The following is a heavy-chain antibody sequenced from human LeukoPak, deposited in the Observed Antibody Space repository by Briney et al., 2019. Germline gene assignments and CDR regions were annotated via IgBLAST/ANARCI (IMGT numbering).Heavy chain of an antibody. CDR1: GFTFTGYY. V-gene: IGHV1-2*02. Sequence: GASVKVSCKASGFTFTGYYIHWVRQAPGQGLEWMGWINPNNGDTNYAQKFQGRVTMTTDTSTSTAYMELRSLRSDDTAVYYCARDFRNGPYYFDYWGQGTLVTVSS. CDR2: INPNNGDT. CDR3: ARDFRNGPYYFDY. J-gene: IGHJ4*02. D-gene: IGHD2-8*01.